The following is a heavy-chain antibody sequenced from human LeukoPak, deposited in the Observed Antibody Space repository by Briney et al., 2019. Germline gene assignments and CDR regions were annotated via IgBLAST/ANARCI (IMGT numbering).Heavy chain of an antibody. CDR1: GFTFSSYW. V-gene: IGHV3-74*01. Sequence: PGGSVRLSCAASGFTFSSYWMHWVRQAPGQGLVWVSRINRDGSSTSYADYVQGRFTMSRDNAMNTLYLQLNSLRAEDTAVYYCARGGYDYVWGSYRYHLDYWGQGTLVTVSS. D-gene: IGHD3-16*02. J-gene: IGHJ4*02. CDR3: ARGGYDYVWGSYRYHLDY. CDR2: INRDGSST.